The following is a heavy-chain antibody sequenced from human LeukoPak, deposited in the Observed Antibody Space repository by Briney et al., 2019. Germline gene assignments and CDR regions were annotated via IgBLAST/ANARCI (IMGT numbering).Heavy chain of an antibody. V-gene: IGHV4-34*01. J-gene: IGHJ6*03. CDR2: INHSGST. Sequence: SETLSLTCAVYGGSFSGYYWSWIRQPPGKGLEWIGEINHSGSTNYNPSLKSRVTISVDTSKNQFSLKLSSVTAADTAVYYCASLKTPYCSSTSCYAHYYYYMDVWGKGTTVTVSS. D-gene: IGHD2-2*01. CDR3: ASLKTPYCSSTSCYAHYYYYMDV. CDR1: GGSFSGYY.